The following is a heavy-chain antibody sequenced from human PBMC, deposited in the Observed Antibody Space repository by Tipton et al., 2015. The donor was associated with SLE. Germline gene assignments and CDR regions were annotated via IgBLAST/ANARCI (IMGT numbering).Heavy chain of an antibody. CDR3: ARGGAVGFDY. CDR2: IYYSGST. CDR1: GGSIINYY. J-gene: IGHJ4*02. Sequence: TLSLTCTASGGSIINYYWSWIRQPPGMGLEWIGYIYYSGSTNYNPSLKSRVTISVDTSKNQFSLKLSSLTAADTAVYYCARGGAVGFDYWGQGTLVTVSS. V-gene: IGHV4-59*01. D-gene: IGHD6-19*01.